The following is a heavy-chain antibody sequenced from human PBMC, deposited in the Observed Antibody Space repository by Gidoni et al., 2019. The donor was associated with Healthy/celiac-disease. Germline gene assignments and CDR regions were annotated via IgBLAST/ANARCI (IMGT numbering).Heavy chain of an antibody. Sequence: EVQLVESGGGLVKPGGSLRPSCAASGVTFSSYSMNWVRQAPGKGLEWVSSISSSSSYIYYADSVKGRFTISRDNAKNSLYLQMNSLRAEDTAVYYCARLSSSSDAFDIWGQGTMVTVSS. CDR1: GVTFSSYS. V-gene: IGHV3-21*01. J-gene: IGHJ3*02. D-gene: IGHD6-13*01. CDR3: ARLSSSSDAFDI. CDR2: ISSSSSYI.